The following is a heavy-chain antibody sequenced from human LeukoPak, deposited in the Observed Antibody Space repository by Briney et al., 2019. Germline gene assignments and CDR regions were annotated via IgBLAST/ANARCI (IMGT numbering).Heavy chain of an antibody. CDR1: GYTFTGYY. CDR2: INPNSGGT. CDR3: ARGLAYCGGDCYSG. D-gene: IGHD2-21*02. V-gene: IGHV1-2*06. Sequence: EASVKVSCKASGYTFTGYYMHWVRQAPGQGLEWMGRINPNSGGTNYAQKFQGRVAMTRDTSISTAYMELSRLRSDDTAVYYCARGLAYCGGDCYSGWGQGTLVTVSS. J-gene: IGHJ4*02.